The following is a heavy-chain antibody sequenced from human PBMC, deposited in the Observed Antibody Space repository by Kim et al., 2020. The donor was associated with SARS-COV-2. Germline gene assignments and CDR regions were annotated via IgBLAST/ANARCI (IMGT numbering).Heavy chain of an antibody. Sequence: GGSLRLSCTTSGFNFNSAWMTWVRQAPGKGLEWVGHIKSKADSGTTEYAAPVKGRFTISRDDSKNTLYLQMNSLKIEDTAVYFCATIECGRLSSKLYPFYYDMDVWGQGATVTVSS. V-gene: IGHV3-15*01. CDR2: IKSKADSGTT. D-gene: IGHD5-12*01. CDR1: GFNFNSAW. J-gene: IGHJ6*02. CDR3: ATIECGRLSSKLYPFYYDMDV.